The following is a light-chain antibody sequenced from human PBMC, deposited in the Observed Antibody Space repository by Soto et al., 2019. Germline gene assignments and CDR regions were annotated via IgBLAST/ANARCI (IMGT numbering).Light chain of an antibody. J-gene: IGKJ5*01. CDR1: QSVSRS. CDR3: QQCTNGVT. CDR2: DAS. Sequence: EIVLTQSPATLSLSPGERATLSCRASQSVSRSLAWYQQKPGQAPRLLIFDASNRATGIPARFSGSGSGTDFTLTISSLESEDVAVYYWQQCTNGVTFGQGTRLAIK. V-gene: IGKV3-11*01.